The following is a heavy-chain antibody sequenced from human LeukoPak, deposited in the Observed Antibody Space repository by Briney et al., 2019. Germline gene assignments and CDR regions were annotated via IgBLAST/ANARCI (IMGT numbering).Heavy chain of an antibody. CDR2: IYYSGST. D-gene: IGHD4-11*01. Sequence: PSETLSLTCTVSGGSISSYYWSWIRQPPGKGVEWIGYIYYSGSTNYNPSLKSRVTISVDTSKNQFSLKLSSVTAADTAVYYCASSGSGYYRNYGWYFDLWGRGTLVTVSS. J-gene: IGHJ2*01. V-gene: IGHV4-59*01. CDR3: ASSGSGYYRNYGWYFDL. CDR1: GGSISSYY.